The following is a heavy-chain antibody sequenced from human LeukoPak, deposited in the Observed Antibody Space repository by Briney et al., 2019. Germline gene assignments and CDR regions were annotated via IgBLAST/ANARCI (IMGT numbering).Heavy chain of an antibody. V-gene: IGHV3-7*01. J-gene: IGHJ4*02. Sequence: PGGSLRLSRAASGFTFSTHWMTWVRQAPGKGLEWVANINQAGTEKYYVDSVKGRFTISRDNAKNSLSLQMNSLRAEDTAVYYCARDPDPIPGANFHYWGQGTLVSVSS. CDR2: INQAGTEK. CDR1: GFTFSTHW. D-gene: IGHD1-26*01. CDR3: ARDPDPIPGANFHY.